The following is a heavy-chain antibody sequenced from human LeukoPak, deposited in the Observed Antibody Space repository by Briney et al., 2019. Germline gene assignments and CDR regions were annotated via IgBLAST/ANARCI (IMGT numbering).Heavy chain of an antibody. CDR3: AREWKALYYYGSGSYSDAFDI. Sequence: PGGSLRLSCAASGFTFSSYAMHWVRQAPGKGLEWVAVISYDGSNKYYADSVKGRFTISRDNSKNTLYLQMNSLRAEDTAVYYCAREWKALYYYGSGSYSDAFDIWGQGTMVTVSS. CDR1: GFTFSSYA. J-gene: IGHJ3*02. V-gene: IGHV3-30-3*01. CDR2: ISYDGSNK. D-gene: IGHD3-10*01.